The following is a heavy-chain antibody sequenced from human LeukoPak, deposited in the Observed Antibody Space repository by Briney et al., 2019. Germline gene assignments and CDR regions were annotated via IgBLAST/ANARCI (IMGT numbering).Heavy chain of an antibody. D-gene: IGHD3-10*01. CDR1: GDSITKKNFF. CDR2: MSYSGKI. CDR3: ARAGVWFGATWFDP. V-gene: IGHV4-39*07. J-gene: IGHJ5*02. Sequence: SETLSLTCTISGDSITKKNFFWGWIRQPPGKELEWIVSMSYSGKIYYNPSLKSRVSISIDTSKNQLSLKLNSVTAADTAVYYCARAGVWFGATWFDPWGQGTLVTVSS.